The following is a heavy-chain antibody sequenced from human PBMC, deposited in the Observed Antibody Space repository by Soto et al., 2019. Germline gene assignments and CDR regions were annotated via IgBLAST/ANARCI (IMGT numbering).Heavy chain of an antibody. V-gene: IGHV4-34*01. Sequence: PSETLSLTCAVYGGSFSGYYWSWIRQPPGKGLEWIGEINHSGSTNYNPSLKSRVTISVDTSKNQFSLKLSSVTAADTAVYYCASRGGYHYYYYYYMDVWGKGTTVTVSS. J-gene: IGHJ6*03. CDR2: INHSGST. D-gene: IGHD5-18*01. CDR3: ASRGGYHYYYYYYMDV. CDR1: GGSFSGYY.